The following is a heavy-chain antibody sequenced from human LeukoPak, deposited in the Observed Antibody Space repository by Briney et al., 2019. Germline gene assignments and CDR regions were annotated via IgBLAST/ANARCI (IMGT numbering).Heavy chain of an antibody. CDR1: GFTFSSYS. Sequence: PGGSLRLSCAASGFTFSSYSMNWVRQAPGKGLEWVSYISSSSSTIYYADSVKGRFTISRDNAKNSLYLQMNSLRAEDTAVYYCARVPDPHYSSSSSDVDYWGQGTLVTVSS. V-gene: IGHV3-48*01. J-gene: IGHJ4*02. CDR3: ARVPDPHYSSSSSDVDY. CDR2: ISSSSSTI. D-gene: IGHD6-6*01.